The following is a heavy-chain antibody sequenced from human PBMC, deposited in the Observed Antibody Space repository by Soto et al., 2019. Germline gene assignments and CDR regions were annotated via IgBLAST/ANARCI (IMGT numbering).Heavy chain of an antibody. CDR3: ARVGGVAPRTFDY. V-gene: IGHV4-59*01. J-gene: IGHJ4*02. CDR1: GGSISPFY. CDR2: LYYSGNT. D-gene: IGHD3-16*01. Sequence: SETLSLTCTVSGGSISPFYWSWVRQPPGKGLEWIGYLYYSGNTNYNPSLKSRVTISVDASKNQVSLRLTSVTAADTAVYYCARVGGVAPRTFDYWGPGTVVTVSS.